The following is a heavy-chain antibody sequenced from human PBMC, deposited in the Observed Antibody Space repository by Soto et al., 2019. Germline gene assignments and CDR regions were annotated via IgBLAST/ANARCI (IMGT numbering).Heavy chain of an antibody. CDR3: ARISYYYDSSGDSKYYFDY. V-gene: IGHV2-26*01. CDR1: GFSLSNARMG. Sequence: SGPTLVNPTETLTLTCTVSGFSLSNARMGVSWIRQPPGKALEWLAHIFSNDEKSYSTSLKSRLTISKDTSKSQVVLTMTNMDPVDTATYYCARISYYYDSSGDSKYYFDYWGQGTLVTVSS. J-gene: IGHJ4*02. D-gene: IGHD3-22*01. CDR2: IFSNDEK.